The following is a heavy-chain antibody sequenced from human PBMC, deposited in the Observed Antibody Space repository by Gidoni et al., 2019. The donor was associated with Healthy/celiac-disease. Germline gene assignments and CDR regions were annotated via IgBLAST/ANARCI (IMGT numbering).Heavy chain of an antibody. CDR3: ARQRVVPAASRFDY. V-gene: IGHV4-39*01. CDR2: IYYSWSP. CDR1: GCSISSSSSY. Sequence: QLQLQASGPGLVKHSETLSLACTVSGCSISSSSSYWGWIRQPPGKGLEWIGSIYYSWSPYYNPSIKSRVTISVDTSKNQFSLKLSSVTAADTAVYYCARQRVVPAASRFDYWGQGTLVTVSS. J-gene: IGHJ4*02. D-gene: IGHD2-2*01.